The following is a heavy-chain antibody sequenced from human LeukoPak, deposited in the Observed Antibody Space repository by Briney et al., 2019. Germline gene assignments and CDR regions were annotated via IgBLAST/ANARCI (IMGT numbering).Heavy chain of an antibody. Sequence: GASVKVSCKASGGTFSSYAISWVRQAPGQGLEWMGGIIPIFGTANYAQKFQGRVTITADESTSTAYMELSSLRSEDTAVYYCARDSTNRKIFDYWGQGTLVTVSS. V-gene: IGHV1-69*01. CDR3: ARDSTNRKIFDY. D-gene: IGHD1-14*01. CDR2: IIPIFGTA. CDR1: GGTFSSYA. J-gene: IGHJ4*02.